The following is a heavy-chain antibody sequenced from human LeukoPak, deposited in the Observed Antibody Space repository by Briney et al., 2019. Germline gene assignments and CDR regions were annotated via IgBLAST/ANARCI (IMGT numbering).Heavy chain of an antibody. V-gene: IGHV1-18*01. Sequence: ASVKVSCKASGYTFTSYGISWVRQAPGQGLEWMGWISAYNGNTNYAQKLQGRVTMTTDTSTSTAYMELRSLRSGDTAVYYCARDSKVYYDSSGYHDYWGQGTLVTVSS. J-gene: IGHJ4*02. CDR3: ARDSKVYYDSSGYHDY. D-gene: IGHD3-22*01. CDR1: GYTFTSYG. CDR2: ISAYNGNT.